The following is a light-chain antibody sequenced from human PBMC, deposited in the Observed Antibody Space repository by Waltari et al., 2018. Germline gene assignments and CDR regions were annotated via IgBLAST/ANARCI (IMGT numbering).Light chain of an antibody. Sequence: QTVLKQQSSVTVVRGQKATVSPSGSPSNGRNLYVAWYQHLPGTAPKLLIFDNSQRPSGIPERFSGSKSGSSATLGITGLQTGDEADYYCGTWDSSLDSYVFGSGSKVTVL. CDR3: GTWDSSLDSYV. CDR2: DNS. CDR1: PSNGRNLY. J-gene: IGLJ1*01. V-gene: IGLV1-51*01.